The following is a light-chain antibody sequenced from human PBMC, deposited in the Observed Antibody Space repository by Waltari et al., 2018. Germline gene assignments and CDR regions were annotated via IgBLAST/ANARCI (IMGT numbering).Light chain of an antibody. J-gene: IGKJ4*01. V-gene: IGKV3-20*01. CDR2: GAS. CDR1: QSLNRKF. Sequence: EIVLTQSPGTLSLSPGETTTLSCRASQSLNRKFLAWYQQRPGQTPRLLIYGASNRAIGTPDRFRGSGSGIDFTLTISRLQPDDFAVYYCQQYGTSPVTFGGGTKVEIK. CDR3: QQYGTSPVT.